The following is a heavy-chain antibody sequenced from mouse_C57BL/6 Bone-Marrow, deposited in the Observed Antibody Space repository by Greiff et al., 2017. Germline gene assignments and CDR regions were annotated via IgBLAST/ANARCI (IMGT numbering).Heavy chain of an antibody. Sequence: VKLMESGAELVRPGTSVKVSCKASGYAFTNYLIEWVKQRPGQGLEWIGVINPGSGGTNYNEKFKGKATLTADKSSSTAYMQLSSLTSEDSAVYFCAREGENYGNFDYWGQGTTLTVSS. CDR1: GYAFTNYL. CDR3: AREGENYGNFDY. CDR2: INPGSGGT. D-gene: IGHD2-1*01. V-gene: IGHV1-54*01. J-gene: IGHJ2*01.